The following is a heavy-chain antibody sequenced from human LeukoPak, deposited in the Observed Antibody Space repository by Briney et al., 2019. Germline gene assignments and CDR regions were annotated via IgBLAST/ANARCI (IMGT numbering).Heavy chain of an antibody. Sequence: ASVKVSCKASGYTFTSYGISWVRQAPGQGLEWMGWISVYNGNTNYAQKLQGRVTITTDTSTSTAYMELRSLRSDDTAVYYCARDRRDGYVDIWGQGTMVTVSS. D-gene: IGHD5-12*01. CDR3: ARDRRDGYVDI. CDR1: GYTFTSYG. J-gene: IGHJ3*02. V-gene: IGHV1-18*01. CDR2: ISVYNGNT.